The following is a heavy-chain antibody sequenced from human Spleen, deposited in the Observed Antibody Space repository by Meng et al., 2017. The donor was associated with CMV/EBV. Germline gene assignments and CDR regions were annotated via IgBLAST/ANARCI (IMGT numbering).Heavy chain of an antibody. Sequence: GESLKISCAASGFSFSSYWMHWVRQAPGKGLVWVSRINGDGSNTNYADSVKGRFTISRDNAKNTLYLQMNSLRAEDTAIYYCAKDGVGATVPYWGQGTLVTVSS. CDR3: AKDGVGATVPY. V-gene: IGHV3-74*01. D-gene: IGHD1-26*01. CDR2: INGDGSNT. CDR1: GFSFSSYW. J-gene: IGHJ4*02.